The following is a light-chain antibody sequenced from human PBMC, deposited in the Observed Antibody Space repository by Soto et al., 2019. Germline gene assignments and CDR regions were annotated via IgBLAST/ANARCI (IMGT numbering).Light chain of an antibody. CDR2: GAS. Sequence: EIVMTQSPATLSVSPGERATLSCRASQSVSINLAWYQQKPGQAPRLLIYGASTRATSIPARFSGSGSGTEFSLTISSLQYEDVAVNYCHQYNNWPPITFGGGTKVEIK. CDR1: QSVSIN. J-gene: IGKJ4*01. V-gene: IGKV3-15*01. CDR3: HQYNNWPPIT.